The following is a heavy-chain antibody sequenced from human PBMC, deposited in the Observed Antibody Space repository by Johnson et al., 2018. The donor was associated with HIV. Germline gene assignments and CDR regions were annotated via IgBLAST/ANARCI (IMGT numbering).Heavy chain of an antibody. Sequence: VQLVESGGGLVQPGGSLRLSCAASGLSFSNFGIHWVRQAPGKGPEWVAVLSFDGNLKKYADSVPGRFPISRAHSKNTLYLQMNRLRAEDTAGYYCAKDGSSSWYNGAFDIWGQGTMVTVSA. CDR1: GLSFSNFG. CDR2: LSFDGNLK. J-gene: IGHJ3*02. CDR3: AKDGSSSWYNGAFDI. V-gene: IGHV3-30*18. D-gene: IGHD6-13*01.